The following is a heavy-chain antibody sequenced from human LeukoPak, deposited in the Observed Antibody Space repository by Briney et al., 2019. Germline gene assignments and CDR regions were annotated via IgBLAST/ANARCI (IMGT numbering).Heavy chain of an antibody. Sequence: SETLSLTCAVYGGSFSGYYWSWIRQPPGKGLEWIGEINHSGSTNYNPSLKSRVTISVDTSKNQFSLKLRSVTAADTAVYYCARATSWGSGRPLVRGYYFDYWGQGTLVTVSS. CDR2: INHSGST. J-gene: IGHJ4*02. D-gene: IGHD3-10*01. V-gene: IGHV4-34*01. CDR3: ARATSWGSGRPLVRGYYFDY. CDR1: GGSFSGYY.